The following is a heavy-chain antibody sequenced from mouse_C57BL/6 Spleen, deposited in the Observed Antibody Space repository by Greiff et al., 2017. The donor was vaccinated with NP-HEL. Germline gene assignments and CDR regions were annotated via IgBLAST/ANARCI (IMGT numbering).Heavy chain of an antibody. CDR2: IGPGSGST. D-gene: IGHD2-5*01. J-gene: IGHJ1*03. CDR1: GYTFTDYY. Sequence: VQLQQSGAELVKPGASVKISCKASGYTFTDYYINWVKPRPGQGLEWIGKIGPGSGSTYYNEKFKGKATLTADKSSSTAYMQLSSLTSEDSAVYFCARSDYYSNYAGYFDVWGTGTTVTVSS. CDR3: ARSDYYSNYAGYFDV. V-gene: IGHV1-77*01.